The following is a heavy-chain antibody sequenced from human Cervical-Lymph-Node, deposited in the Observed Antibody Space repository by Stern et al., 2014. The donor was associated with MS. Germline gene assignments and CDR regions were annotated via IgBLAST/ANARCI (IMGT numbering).Heavy chain of an antibody. CDR3: GVAGNY. V-gene: IGHV3-23*04. Sequence: EVQLVESGGDLVQPGGSLRLSCAGSGFTLTNYAMNCVRQAPGTGLEWVSGMSVNGLNTYYADSVKGRFTISRDTSTHTLYLQLNSLRADDTAIYYCGVAGNYWGQGTLVTVSS. CDR2: MSVNGLNT. CDR1: GFTLTNYA. D-gene: IGHD1-1*01. J-gene: IGHJ4*02.